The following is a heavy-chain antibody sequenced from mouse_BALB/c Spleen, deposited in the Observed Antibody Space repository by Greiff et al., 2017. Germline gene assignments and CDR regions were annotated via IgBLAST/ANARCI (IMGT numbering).Heavy chain of an antibody. Sequence: QVQLQQPGAELVKPGASVKLSCKASGYTFTSYWMHWVKQRPGQGLEWIGEIDPSDSYTNYNQKFKGKATLTVDKSSSTAYMQLSSLTSEDSAVYYCARHGFAYWGQGTLVTVSA. CDR3: ARHGFAY. CDR2: IDPSDSYT. CDR1: GYTFTSYW. J-gene: IGHJ3*01. V-gene: IGHV1-69*02.